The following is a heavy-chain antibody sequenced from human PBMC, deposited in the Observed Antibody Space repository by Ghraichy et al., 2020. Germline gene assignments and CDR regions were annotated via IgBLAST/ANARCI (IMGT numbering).Heavy chain of an antibody. D-gene: IGHD6-19*01. CDR2: ISYDGSNK. CDR1: GFTFRTYG. V-gene: IGHV3-30*18. J-gene: IGHJ6*02. CDR3: AKDRVAVAGAPQYYYYDMDV. Sequence: LSLTCAASGFTFRTYGMHWVRQAPGKGLEWVAVISYDGSNKYYADSVKGRFTISRDNSKNTLYLQMNSLRAEDTALFYCAKDRVAVAGAPQYYYYDMDVWGQGTTVTVSS.